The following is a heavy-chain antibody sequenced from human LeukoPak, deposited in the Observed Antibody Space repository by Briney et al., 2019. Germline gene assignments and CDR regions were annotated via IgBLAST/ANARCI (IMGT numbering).Heavy chain of an antibody. CDR2: IYWDDDK. CDR1: GFSLSSSGVG. J-gene: IGHJ4*02. Sequence: SGPTLVNATQTLTLTCTFSGFSLSSSGVGVGWIRQPPGKALEWLALIYWDDDKRYSPSLKSRLTITKDTSKHQVVLTMTNMDPVDTATYYCVLDEDYFDYWGQGTLVTDSS. V-gene: IGHV2-5*02. D-gene: IGHD3/OR15-3a*01. CDR3: VLDEDYFDY.